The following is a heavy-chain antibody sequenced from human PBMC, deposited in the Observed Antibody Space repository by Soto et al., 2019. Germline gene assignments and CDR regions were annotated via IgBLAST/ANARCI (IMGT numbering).Heavy chain of an antibody. Sequence: QVYLVESGGGVVQPGRSLRLSCAASAFPFSNYGMHWARQAPGKGLEWVAVIWSDGTKKYYADSVRGRFTISRDNSKKILYLQMNSLRAEDTAVYYCGGGTSYFDYVGQGTHVIVSS. D-gene: IGHD2-15*01. CDR1: AFPFSNYG. J-gene: IGHJ4*02. CDR2: IWSDGTKK. V-gene: IGHV3-33*03. CDR3: GGGTSYFDY.